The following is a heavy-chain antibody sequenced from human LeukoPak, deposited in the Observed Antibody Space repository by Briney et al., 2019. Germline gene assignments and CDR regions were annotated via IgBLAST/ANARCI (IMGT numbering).Heavy chain of an antibody. D-gene: IGHD3-22*01. J-gene: IGHJ4*02. Sequence: PSETLPLTCTVSGGSFSTYYWSWIRQPPGKGLEWIAYIYYSGSTNYNPSLQSRVTISVDTSKNQFSLRLSSVTAADTAVYYCAREYSYYDSSGYYYGSGYFDYWGQGTLVTVSS. CDR1: GGSFSTYY. CDR2: IYYSGST. V-gene: IGHV4-59*01. CDR3: AREYSYYDSSGYYYGSGYFDY.